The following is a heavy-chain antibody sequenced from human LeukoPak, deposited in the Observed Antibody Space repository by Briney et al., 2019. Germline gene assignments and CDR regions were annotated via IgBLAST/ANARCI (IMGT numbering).Heavy chain of an antibody. J-gene: IGHJ4*02. CDR1: GFTFSHYT. Sequence: GGSLRLSCVASGFTFSHYTMHWVRQAPGKGLEWVAVIWYGGSNKYYADSVKGRFTISRDNSKNTLYLQMNSLRAEDTAVYYCAKDAGGFFSLDYWGQGTLVTVSS. V-gene: IGHV3-30*02. CDR3: AKDAGGFFSLDY. CDR2: IWYGGSNK. D-gene: IGHD3-3*01.